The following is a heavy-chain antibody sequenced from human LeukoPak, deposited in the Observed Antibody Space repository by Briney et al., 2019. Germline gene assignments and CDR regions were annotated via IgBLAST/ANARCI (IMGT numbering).Heavy chain of an antibody. V-gene: IGHV3-30-3*01. CDR1: GFTFSSYA. J-gene: IGHJ3*02. Sequence: GRSLRLSCAASGFTFSSYAMHWVRQAPGKGLEWVAVISYDGSNKYYADSVKGRFTISRDNSKNTLYLQMNSLRAEDTAVYYCAREPPLWLNRPQDAFDIWGQGTMVTVSS. D-gene: IGHD1-14*01. CDR2: ISYDGSNK. CDR3: AREPPLWLNRPQDAFDI.